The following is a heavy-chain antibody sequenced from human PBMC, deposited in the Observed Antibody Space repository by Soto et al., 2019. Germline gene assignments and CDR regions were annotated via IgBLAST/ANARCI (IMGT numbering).Heavy chain of an antibody. CDR2: INHLETT. V-gene: IGHV4-30-2*01. CDR1: GAYITYGAYS. J-gene: IGHJ4*02. CDR3: ARGGGFDSFDY. Sequence: QLQLHMSGSGLVKPSQTLSLTCTVSGAYITYGAYSWSWLRQTPGKGLEWIGYINHLETTFYNPSFESRLTRSIDRTKNQFSLNLKSMSAADRAVYFCARGGGFDSFDYWGQGILVTVSS. D-gene: IGHD3-10*01.